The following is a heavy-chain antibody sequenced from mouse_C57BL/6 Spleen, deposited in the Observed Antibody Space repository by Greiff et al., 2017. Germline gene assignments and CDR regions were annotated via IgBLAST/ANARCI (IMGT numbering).Heavy chain of an antibody. CDR2: ISYSGST. Sequence: EVHLVESGPGMVKPSQSLSLTCTVTGYSITSGYDWHWIRHFPGNKLEWMGYISYSGSTNYNPSLKSRISITHDTSKNHFFLKLNSVTTEDTATYYCARAGYDYDEGFAYWGQGTLVTVSA. CDR1: GYSITSGYD. D-gene: IGHD2-4*01. J-gene: IGHJ3*01. CDR3: ARAGYDYDEGFAY. V-gene: IGHV3-1*01.